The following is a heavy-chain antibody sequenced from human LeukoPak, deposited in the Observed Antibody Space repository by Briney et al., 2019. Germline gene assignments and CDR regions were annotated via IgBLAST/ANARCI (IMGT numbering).Heavy chain of an antibody. CDR2: INPSGGST. J-gene: IGHJ4*02. CDR1: GYTFTSYY. D-gene: IGHD6-19*01. CDR3: ARDLWAGIAVAGILSY. Sequence: GASVKVSCKASGYTFTSYYMHWVRQAPGQGLEWMGLINPSGGSTSYAQKFQGRVTMTRDMSTSTVYMELSSLRSEDTAVYYCARDLWAGIAVAGILSYWGQGTLVTVSS. V-gene: IGHV1-46*01.